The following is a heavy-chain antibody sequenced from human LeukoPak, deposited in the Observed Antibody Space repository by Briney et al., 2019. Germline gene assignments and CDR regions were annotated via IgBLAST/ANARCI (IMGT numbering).Heavy chain of an antibody. CDR1: GGSISSYY. CDR2: IDTSGNT. Sequence: SETLSLTCTVSGGSISSYYWSWIRQPAGKGLEWIGRIDTSGNTNYKPSLKSRVTMSVDTSKNQFSLKLSSVTAADTAVYYCARNYGGYVRFDYWGQGTLVTVSS. D-gene: IGHD5-12*01. CDR3: ARNYGGYVRFDY. J-gene: IGHJ4*02. V-gene: IGHV4-4*07.